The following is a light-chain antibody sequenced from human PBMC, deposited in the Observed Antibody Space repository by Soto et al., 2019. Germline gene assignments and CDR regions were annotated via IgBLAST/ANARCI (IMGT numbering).Light chain of an antibody. CDR2: DAS. Sequence: IVLTQTPATLSLSPWERATLSCRASQSVNNYLAWCQQKPGQAPRLLIYDASNRATGIPDRFSGSGSGTDFTLTISSLEPEDFAVYYCQQCTILPMTFGQGTRLEIK. CDR3: QQCTILPMT. CDR1: QSVNNY. J-gene: IGKJ5*01. V-gene: IGKV3-11*01.